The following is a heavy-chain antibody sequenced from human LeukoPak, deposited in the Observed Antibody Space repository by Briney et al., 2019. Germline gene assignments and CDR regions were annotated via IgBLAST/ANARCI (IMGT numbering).Heavy chain of an antibody. V-gene: IGHV4-59*01. CDR2: IYYSGST. CDR1: GGSISSYY. Sequence: SETLSLTCTVSGGSISSYYWSWIRPPPGKGLEWIGYIYYSGSTNYNPSLKSRVTISVDTSKNQFSLKLSSVTAADTAVYYCARGGLLWFGELLPPIPHFDYWGQGTLVTVSS. J-gene: IGHJ4*02. CDR3: ARGGLLWFGELLPPIPHFDY. D-gene: IGHD3-10*01.